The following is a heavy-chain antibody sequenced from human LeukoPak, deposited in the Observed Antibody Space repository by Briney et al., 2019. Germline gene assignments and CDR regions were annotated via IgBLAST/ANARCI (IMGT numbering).Heavy chain of an antibody. CDR2: INPKSGGT. J-gene: IGHJ5*02. V-gene: IGHV1-2*02. Sequence: ASVKVSCKASGYTFTGYYMHWVRQAPGQGLEWMGWINPKSGGTNYAQKFQGRVTMTRDTSISTAYMELSRLRSDDTAVYYCARGGDCSGGSCYWFDPWDQGTLVTVSS. CDR3: ARGGDCSGGSCYWFDP. D-gene: IGHD2-15*01. CDR1: GYTFTGYY.